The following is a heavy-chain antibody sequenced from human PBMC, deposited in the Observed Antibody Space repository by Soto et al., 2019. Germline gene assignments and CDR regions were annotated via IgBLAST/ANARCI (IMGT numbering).Heavy chain of an antibody. V-gene: IGHV1-18*01. Sequence: ASVKVSCKASGYTFTSYGISWVRQAPGQGLEWMGWISAYNGNTNYAQKLQGRVTMTTDTSTSTAYMELRSLRSDDTAVYYCARDRLARGVYYYYYGMDVWGQGTTVTVSS. CDR2: ISAYNGNT. CDR1: GYTFTSYG. CDR3: ARDRLARGVYYYYYGMDV. J-gene: IGHJ6*02. D-gene: IGHD3-10*01.